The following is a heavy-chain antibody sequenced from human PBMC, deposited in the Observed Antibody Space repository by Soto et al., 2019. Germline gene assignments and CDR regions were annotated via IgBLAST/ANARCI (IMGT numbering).Heavy chain of an antibody. CDR2: IIPIFGTA. CDR3: ARDMGPCCGYYPYWFDP. J-gene: IGHJ5*02. CDR1: GGTFSSYA. V-gene: IGHV1-69*12. D-gene: IGHD3-22*01. Sequence: QVQLVQSGAEVKKPGSSVKVSCKASGGTFSSYAITWLRQAPGQGLEWMGGIIPIFGTANYAQKFQGRVTIRADEATSTAYMELSSLSSEDTAGYYCARDMGPCCGYYPYWFDPWGQGTLVTVSS.